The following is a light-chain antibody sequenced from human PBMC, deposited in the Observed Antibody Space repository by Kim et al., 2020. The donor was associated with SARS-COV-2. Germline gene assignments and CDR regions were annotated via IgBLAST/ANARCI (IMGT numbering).Light chain of an antibody. J-gene: IGLJ1*01. CDR2: GYN. Sequence: LGQTVRITGQGDSLRSDYASWYQQKPGQAPVLVIYGYNNRPSGIPDRFSGSSSGNTASLTITGAQAEEEADYYCNSRDSSGNHHYVFGTGTKVTVL. CDR3: NSRDSSGNHHYV. CDR1: SLRSDY. V-gene: IGLV3-19*01.